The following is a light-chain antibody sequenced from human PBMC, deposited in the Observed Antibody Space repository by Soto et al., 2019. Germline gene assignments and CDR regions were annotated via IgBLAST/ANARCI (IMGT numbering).Light chain of an antibody. CDR3: QQFYNYPRT. CDR2: DAS. V-gene: IGKV1-8*01. J-gene: IGKJ1*01. Sequence: AIRITLSPSSFSAPTGDRVSITCRATQDIGTYLAWYQQIPGKAPKLLIYDASTLQTGVPSRFSGSGSGTDFTLTISYLQSEDFGTYYCQQFYNYPRTFGQGTKV. CDR1: QDIGTY.